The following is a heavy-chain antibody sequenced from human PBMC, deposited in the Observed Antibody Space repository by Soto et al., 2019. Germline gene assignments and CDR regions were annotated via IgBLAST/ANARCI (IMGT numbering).Heavy chain of an antibody. CDR1: GFTFSSYS. J-gene: IGHJ6*02. D-gene: IGHD2-15*01. V-gene: IGHV3-21*01. Sequence: GGSLRLSCAASGFTFSSYSMNWVRQAPGKGLEWVSSISSSSSYIYYADSVKGRFTISRDNAKNSLYLQMNSLRAEDTAVYYCARYCSCGSCSRPGGMDVWGQGTTVTVSS. CDR2: ISSSSSYI. CDR3: ARYCSCGSCSRPGGMDV.